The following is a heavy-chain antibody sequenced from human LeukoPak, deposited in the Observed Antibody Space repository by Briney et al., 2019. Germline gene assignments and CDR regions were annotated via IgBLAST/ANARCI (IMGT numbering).Heavy chain of an antibody. CDR1: GGSFSGYY. CDR3: ARLGVRVVPAAVFDY. J-gene: IGHJ4*02. D-gene: IGHD2-2*01. CDR2: INHSGST. V-gene: IGHV4-34*01. Sequence: SETLSLTCAVYGGSFSGYYWSWIRQPPRKGLEWIGEINHSGSTNYNPSLKSRVTISVDTSKNQFSLKLSSVIAADTAVYYCARLGVRVVPAAVFDYWGQGTLVTVSS.